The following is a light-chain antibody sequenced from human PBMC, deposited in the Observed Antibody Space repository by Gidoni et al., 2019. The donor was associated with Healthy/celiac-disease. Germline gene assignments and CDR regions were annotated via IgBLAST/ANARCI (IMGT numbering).Light chain of an antibody. CDR2: EGS. J-gene: IGLJ1*01. CDR3: CSYAGSSTSGV. Sequence: QSDLTQPASVSGSPGQSITISCTGTSSDVGSYNLVSWYHQHPGKAPKLMIYEGSKRPSGVSNRFSGSKSGNTASLTISGLQAEDEADYYCCSYAGSSTSGVLGTGTKVTVL. CDR1: SSDVGSYNL. V-gene: IGLV2-23*01.